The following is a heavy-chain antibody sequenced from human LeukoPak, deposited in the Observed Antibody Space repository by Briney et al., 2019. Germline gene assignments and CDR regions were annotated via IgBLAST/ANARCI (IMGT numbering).Heavy chain of an antibody. CDR3: ARLYSLSAMIVVVTSDAFDI. Sequence: SETLSLTCTVSGGSISSSSYYWGWIRQPPGKGLEWIGSIYYSGSTYYNPSLKSRVTISVDTSKNQFSLKLSSVTAADTAVYYCARLYSLSAMIVVVTSDAFDIWGQGTMVTVSS. V-gene: IGHV4-39*01. CDR1: GGSISSSSYY. J-gene: IGHJ3*02. CDR2: IYYSGST. D-gene: IGHD3-22*01.